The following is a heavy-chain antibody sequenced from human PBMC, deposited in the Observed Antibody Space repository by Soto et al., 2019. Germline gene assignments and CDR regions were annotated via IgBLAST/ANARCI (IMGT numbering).Heavy chain of an antibody. CDR2: INHSGST. D-gene: IGHD2-8*01. V-gene: IGHV4-34*01. Sequence: SETLSLTCAVYGGSFSGYYWSWIRQPPGKGLEWIGEINHSGSTNYNPSLKSRVTISVDTSKNQFSLKLSSVTAADTAVYYCARRNDVCLFVSPGCYFDYWGQGTLVTVSS. CDR1: GGSFSGYY. J-gene: IGHJ4*02. CDR3: ARRNDVCLFVSPGCYFDY.